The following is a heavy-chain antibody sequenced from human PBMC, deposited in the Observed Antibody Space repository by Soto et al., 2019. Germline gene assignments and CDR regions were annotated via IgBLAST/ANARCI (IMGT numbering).Heavy chain of an antibody. V-gene: IGHV3-23*01. CDR3: AKLRSGTYYDAFDF. Sequence: GGSLRLSCAASGFTFSTYAMSWVRQAPGKGLEWVSTISSSGGGPYYADSVKGRFTVSRDNSKNTLYLQMNSLSAEDTAIYYCAKLRSGTYYDAFDFWGQGTMVTVSS. D-gene: IGHD1-26*01. J-gene: IGHJ3*01. CDR2: ISSSGGGP. CDR1: GFTFSTYA.